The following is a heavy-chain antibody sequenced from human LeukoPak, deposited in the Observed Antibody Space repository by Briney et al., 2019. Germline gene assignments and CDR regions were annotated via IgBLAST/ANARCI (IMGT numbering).Heavy chain of an antibody. CDR1: GGSISSSSYY. V-gene: IGHV4-39*07. J-gene: IGHJ3*02. CDR3: ARDPRPHGAFDI. Sequence: PSETLSLTCTVSGGSISSSSYYWGWIRQPPGKGLEWIGSIYYSGSTYYNPSLKSRVTISVDTSKNQFSLKLSSVTAADTVVYYCARDPRPHGAFDIWGQGTMVTVSS. CDR2: IYYSGST.